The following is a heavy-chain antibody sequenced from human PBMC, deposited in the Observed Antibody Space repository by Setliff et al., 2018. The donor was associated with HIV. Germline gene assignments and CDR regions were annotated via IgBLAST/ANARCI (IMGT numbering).Heavy chain of an antibody. D-gene: IGHD3-22*01. J-gene: IGHJ3*01. CDR3: AKDLDSRNWPRGAFDF. V-gene: IGHV4-34*01. CDR1: GGSFSDYY. CDR2: INYSGST. Sequence: ETLSLTCVVYGGSFSDYYWTWIRQPPEKGLEWIGKINYSGSTDYTSSLRSRVTISVDTSKNQISLKLTSGTAADTAVYYCAKDLDSRNWPRGAFDFWGLGTMVTVS.